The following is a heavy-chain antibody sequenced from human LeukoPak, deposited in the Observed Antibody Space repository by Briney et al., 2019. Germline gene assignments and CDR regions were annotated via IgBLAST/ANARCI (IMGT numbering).Heavy chain of an antibody. V-gene: IGHV3-7*03. CDR1: GFTFSSYA. CDR3: AREKGRFDP. CDR2: IKQDGSEK. Sequence: GGSLRLSCAASGFTFSSYAMSWVRQAPGKGLEWVANIKQDGSEKYYVDSVKGRFTISRDNAKNSLYLQMDSLRAEDTAVYYCAREKGRFDPWGQGTLVTVSS. J-gene: IGHJ5*02.